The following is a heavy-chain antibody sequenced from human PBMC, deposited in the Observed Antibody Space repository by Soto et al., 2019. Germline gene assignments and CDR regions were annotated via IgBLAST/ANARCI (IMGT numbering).Heavy chain of an antibody. CDR1: GGSISSSSYY. Sequence: SETLSLTCTVSGGSISSSSYYWGWIRQPPGKGLEWIGSIYYSGSTYYNPSPKSRVTISVDTSKNQFSLKLSSVTAADTAVYYCASSIAAAGQLFDYWSQGTLVTVSS. CDR3: ASSIAAAGQLFDY. J-gene: IGHJ4*02. V-gene: IGHV4-39*01. CDR2: IYYSGST. D-gene: IGHD6-13*01.